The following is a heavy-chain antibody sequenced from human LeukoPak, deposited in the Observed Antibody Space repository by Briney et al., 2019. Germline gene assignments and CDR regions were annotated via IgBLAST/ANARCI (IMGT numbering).Heavy chain of an antibody. CDR3: AKSPASDYYYGSGSYRYFDY. CDR1: GFTFSSYV. CDR2: ISGSGGRT. V-gene: IGHV3-23*01. D-gene: IGHD3-10*01. Sequence: GGSLSLSCAASGFTFSSYVMSWVRQAPGKGLEGVSAISGSGGRTYYADSVKGRFTNSRDNSKNTLYLQMNSLRAEDTAVYYCAKSPASDYYYGSGSYRYFDYWGQGTLVTVSS. J-gene: IGHJ4*02.